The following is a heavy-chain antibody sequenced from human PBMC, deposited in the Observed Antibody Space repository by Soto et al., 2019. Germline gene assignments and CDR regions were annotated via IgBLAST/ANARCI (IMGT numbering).Heavy chain of an antibody. CDR3: AKDRSPPNWNYGRYYYGMDV. Sequence: GGSLRLSCAASGFTFSSYGMHWVRQAPGKGLEWGAVISYDGSNKYYADSLKGRFTISRDNSKNTLYLQMNSLRAEDTAVYYCAKDRSPPNWNYGRYYYGMDVWGQGTTVTVSS. CDR1: GFTFSSYG. CDR2: ISYDGSNK. D-gene: IGHD1-7*01. V-gene: IGHV3-30*18. J-gene: IGHJ6*02.